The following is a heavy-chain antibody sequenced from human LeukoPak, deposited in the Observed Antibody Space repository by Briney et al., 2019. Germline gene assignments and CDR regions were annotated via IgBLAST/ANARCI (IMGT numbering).Heavy chain of an antibody. CDR1: GFTFSKYW. V-gene: IGHV3-74*01. CDR3: ATKQWLASPPYS. J-gene: IGHJ4*02. Sequence: GGSLRLSCAASGFTFSKYWMLWVRQAPGKGLESVSRINTDGTATTYADSVKGRFTVSRDNADNTMFLQMNGVRDEDTAVYYCATKQWLASPPYSWGQGTPVTVSS. CDR2: INTDGTAT. D-gene: IGHD6-19*01.